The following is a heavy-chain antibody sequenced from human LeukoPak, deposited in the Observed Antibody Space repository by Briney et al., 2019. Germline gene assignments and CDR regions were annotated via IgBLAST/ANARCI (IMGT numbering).Heavy chain of an antibody. V-gene: IGHV3-30*18. CDR1: GFTFSSYG. CDR3: AKDLIGYCSGGSCYPGAFDI. J-gene: IGHJ3*02. D-gene: IGHD2-15*01. Sequence: GGSLRLSCAASGFTFSSYGMHWVRQAPGKGLEWVAVISYDGSNKYYADSVKGRFTISRDNSKNTLYLQMNSLRAEDTAVYYCAKDLIGYCSGGSCYPGAFDIWGQGTMVTVSS. CDR2: ISYDGSNK.